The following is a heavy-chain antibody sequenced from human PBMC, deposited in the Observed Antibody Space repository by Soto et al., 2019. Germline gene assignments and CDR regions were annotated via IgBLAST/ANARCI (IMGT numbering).Heavy chain of an antibody. V-gene: IGHV1-18*01. CDR1: GYSFTTYG. Sequence: QVQLMQSRGVVQKPGASVRVSCKTSGYSFTTYGISWVRQAPGQVLEWMGWISGYNGNTNYAQKLQGRVTMTTDTSTSTAYMELRSLRSDDTAVYYCAREGPAPYYYSGMDVWGQGSTVTVSS. CDR3: AREGPAPYYYSGMDV. CDR2: ISGYNGNT. J-gene: IGHJ6*02.